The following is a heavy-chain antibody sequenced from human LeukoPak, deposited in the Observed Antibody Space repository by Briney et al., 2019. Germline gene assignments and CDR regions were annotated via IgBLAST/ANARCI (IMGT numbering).Heavy chain of an antibody. V-gene: IGHV1-46*01. CDR1: GYTFTSYY. Sequence: ASVKVSCKASGYTFTSYYMHWVRQAPGQGLEWMGIINPSGGSTSYAQKFQGRVTMTRDMSTSTAYMELSSLRSEDTAVYYCARGYCSSTSCYHLDYWGQGTLVTVSS. CDR2: INPSGGST. D-gene: IGHD2-2*01. J-gene: IGHJ4*02. CDR3: ARGYCSSTSCYHLDY.